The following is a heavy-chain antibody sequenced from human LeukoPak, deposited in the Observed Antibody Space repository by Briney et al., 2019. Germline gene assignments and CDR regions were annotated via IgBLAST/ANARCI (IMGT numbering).Heavy chain of an antibody. CDR1: GGSISSGSYY. J-gene: IGHJ4*02. Sequence: SETLSLTCTVSGGSISSGSYYWSWIRQPAGKGLEWIGRIYTSGSTNYNPSLKSRVTISVDTSKNQFSLKLSSVTAADTAVYYCARGGGLYWGQGTPVTVSS. D-gene: IGHD1-26*01. CDR3: ARGGGLY. V-gene: IGHV4-61*02. CDR2: IYTSGST.